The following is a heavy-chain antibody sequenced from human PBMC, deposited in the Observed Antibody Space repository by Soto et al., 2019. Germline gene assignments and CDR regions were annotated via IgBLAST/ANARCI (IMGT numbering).Heavy chain of an antibody. V-gene: IGHV1-69*13. Sequence: WASLKVSCKASGGTFSNHAISWVRQAPGQGLEWVGGIIPMFPTADYAQRFQGRVTITADDSTTTVYMELSGLRSEDTAMYYCARDDATYCGGNCYRYFYYGMDVWGQGTTVTVSS. CDR2: IIPMFPTA. D-gene: IGHD2-21*02. J-gene: IGHJ6*02. CDR1: GGTFSNHA. CDR3: ARDDATYCGGNCYRYFYYGMDV.